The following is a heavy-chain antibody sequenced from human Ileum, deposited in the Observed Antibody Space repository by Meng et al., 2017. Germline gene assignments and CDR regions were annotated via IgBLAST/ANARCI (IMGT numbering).Heavy chain of an antibody. CDR3: ARGGPWFDP. Sequence: QVKRPQWGAGLLKPSEALSLTCAVYGGSFSGYYWSWIRQPPGQGLEWIGEINHSGSTNYNPSLKSRVTISVDTSKNQFSLKLSSVTAADTAVYYCARGGPWFDPWGQGTLVTVSS. CDR2: INHSGST. J-gene: IGHJ5*02. CDR1: GGSFSGYY. V-gene: IGHV4-34*01.